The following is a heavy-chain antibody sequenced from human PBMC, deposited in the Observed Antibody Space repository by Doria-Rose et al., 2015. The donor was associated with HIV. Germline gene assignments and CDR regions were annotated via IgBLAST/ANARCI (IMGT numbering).Heavy chain of an antibody. V-gene: IGHV2-26*01. D-gene: IGHD6-13*01. CDR3: ARIKSSRWYHKYYFDF. CDR1: GVSLSSPGMG. Sequence: QVTLKESGPVLVKPTETLTLTCTVSGVSLSSPGMGVSWIRQPPGKALEWLANIFSDDERSYKTSLKSRLTISRGPSKGQVVLTMTDMDPVDTATYYCARIKSSRWYHKYYFDFWGQGTLVIVSA. CDR2: IFSDDER. J-gene: IGHJ4*02.